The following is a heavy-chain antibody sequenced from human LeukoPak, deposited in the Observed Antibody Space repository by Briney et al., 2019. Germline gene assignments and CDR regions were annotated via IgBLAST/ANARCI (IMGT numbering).Heavy chain of an antibody. Sequence: ASVKVSCKASGYTFTGYYIHWVRQAPGQGLEWMGWINPSSGGTNYAQKFRGRVTMTRDTSISTAYMELSRLTSDDTAVYYCARVLEWGQLAIPFDYWGQGTLVTVSS. CDR3: ARVLEWGQLAIPFDY. J-gene: IGHJ4*02. V-gene: IGHV1-2*02. CDR1: GYTFTGYY. D-gene: IGHD2-21*01. CDR2: INPSSGGT.